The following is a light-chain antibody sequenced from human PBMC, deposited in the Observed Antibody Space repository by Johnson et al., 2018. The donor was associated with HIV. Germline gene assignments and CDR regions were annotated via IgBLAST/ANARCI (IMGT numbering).Light chain of an antibody. CDR3: GTWDNSLNDVGV. CDR2: ENN. Sequence: SVLTQPPSVSAAPGQKVTISCSGSSSNIGNNYVSWYQQLPGTAPKLLIYENNKRPSGIPDRFSGSKSGTSATLGITGLQTGDEADYYCGTWDNSLNDVGVFGTGTKVTVL. CDR1: SSNIGNNY. V-gene: IGLV1-51*02. J-gene: IGLJ1*01.